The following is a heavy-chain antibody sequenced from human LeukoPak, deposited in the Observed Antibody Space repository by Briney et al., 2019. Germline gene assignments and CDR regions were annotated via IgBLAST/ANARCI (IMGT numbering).Heavy chain of an antibody. CDR1: GDSVNSSDSY. J-gene: IGHJ4*02. V-gene: IGHV4-39*01. Sequence: SETLSLTCTVSGDSVNSSDSYWGWIRQPPGKGLEWIGSFYYSGSTYYHPSLKSRVSIFVDTSKNQVSLKLSSVTAADTAVYYCARHYYGSGSYYNDAYFDHWGQGTLVTVSS. CDR3: ARHYYGSGSYYNDAYFDH. CDR2: FYYSGST. D-gene: IGHD3-10*01.